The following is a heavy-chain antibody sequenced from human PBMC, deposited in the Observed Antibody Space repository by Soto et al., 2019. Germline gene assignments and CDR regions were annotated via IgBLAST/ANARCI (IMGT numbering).Heavy chain of an antibody. CDR1: GFTFSSHW. CDR3: VRGHVRGNDRHFDY. Sequence: EVQLAESGGGLVQPGGSLRLSCAASGFTFSSHWMHWVRQAPGKGLVWVSRIIGDGNEITYAESVKGRFTISRDNSKNTVILQLNSLRAEATAVYYCVRGHVRGNDRHFDYWGQGTLVTVSS. CDR2: IIGDGNEI. J-gene: IGHJ4*02. D-gene: IGHD3-16*02. V-gene: IGHV3-74*01.